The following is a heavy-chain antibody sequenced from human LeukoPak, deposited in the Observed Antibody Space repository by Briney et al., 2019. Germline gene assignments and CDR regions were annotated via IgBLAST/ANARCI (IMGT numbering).Heavy chain of an antibody. D-gene: IGHD5-12*01. Sequence: GASVKVSCKASGYTFSDYYINWVRQAPGQGLEWMVWINPDSGGTNYAQKFQGRVTMTRDTSITTVYMELSRLRSDDTAVFYCTREARAGNWFDPWGQGTLVTVSS. J-gene: IGHJ5*02. V-gene: IGHV1-2*02. CDR1: GYTFSDYY. CDR3: TREARAGNWFDP. CDR2: INPDSGGT.